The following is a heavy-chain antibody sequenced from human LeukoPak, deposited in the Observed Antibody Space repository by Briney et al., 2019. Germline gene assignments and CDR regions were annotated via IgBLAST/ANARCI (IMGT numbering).Heavy chain of an antibody. Sequence: GGSLRLSCAASGFAFSNYAMNWVRQAPGKGLEWVSSLSESGDVTSYADSVKGRFTISRDNSRNILHLQMSSLRAEDTAIYYCAKQFVDIWGQGTLVIASS. CDR1: GFAFSNYA. V-gene: IGHV3-23*01. CDR3: AKQFVDI. D-gene: IGHD5-24*01. J-gene: IGHJ5*02. CDR2: LSESGDVT.